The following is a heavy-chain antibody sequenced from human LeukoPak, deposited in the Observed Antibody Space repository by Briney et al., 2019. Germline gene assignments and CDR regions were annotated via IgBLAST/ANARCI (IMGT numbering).Heavy chain of an antibody. Sequence: GGSLRLSCAASGFTLSSYAMTWVRQAPGKGLEWVGRTKNKGQSHITDYAASVKGRFFSSRDDSKNSLYLQMNSLQTDDTGIYYCARDTAAALDFWGQGILVTVSS. D-gene: IGHD6-6*01. CDR2: TKNKGQSHIT. J-gene: IGHJ4*02. CDR1: GFTLSSYA. CDR3: ARDTAAALDF. V-gene: IGHV3-72*01.